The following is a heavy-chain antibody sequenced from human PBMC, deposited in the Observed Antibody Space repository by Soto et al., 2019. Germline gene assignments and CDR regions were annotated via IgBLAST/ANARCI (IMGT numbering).Heavy chain of an antibody. Sequence: QVQLVQSGAEVKKPGSSVKVPCKASGGTFSSYTISWVRQAPGQGLEWMGRIIPILGIANYAQKFQGRVTITADKSTSTAYMELSSLRSEDTAVYYCASPNCSGGSCYSRNYFDYWGQGTLVTVSS. J-gene: IGHJ4*02. D-gene: IGHD2-15*01. V-gene: IGHV1-69*02. CDR3: ASPNCSGGSCYSRNYFDY. CDR1: GGTFSSYT. CDR2: IIPILGIA.